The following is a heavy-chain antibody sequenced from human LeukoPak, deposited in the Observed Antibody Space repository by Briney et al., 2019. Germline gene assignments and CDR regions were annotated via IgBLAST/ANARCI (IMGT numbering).Heavy chain of an antibody. J-gene: IGHJ4*02. Sequence: PGGSLRLSCAASGFTFSRYWMSWVRQAPGKGLVWVAHINTDGRTTTYADSVKGRFTVARDNAKNTLYLEMNRLRAEDTAVYYCARDNTYMFDYWGQGTQVTVSS. CDR1: GFTFSRYW. CDR2: INTDGRTT. CDR3: ARDNTYMFDY. D-gene: IGHD2-2*02. V-gene: IGHV3-74*01.